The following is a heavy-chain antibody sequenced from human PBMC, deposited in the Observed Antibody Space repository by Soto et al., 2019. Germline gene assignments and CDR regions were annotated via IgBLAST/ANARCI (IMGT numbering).Heavy chain of an antibody. D-gene: IGHD2-15*01. Sequence: SETLSLTCTVSGGSISSYYWSCIRQPPGKGLEWIGYIYYSGSTNYNPSLKSRVTISVDTSKNQFSLKLSSVTAADTAVYYCARHYCSGGSCPPLFDYWGQGTLVTVSS. J-gene: IGHJ4*02. CDR3: ARHYCSGGSCPPLFDY. CDR1: GGSISSYY. CDR2: IYYSGST. V-gene: IGHV4-59*08.